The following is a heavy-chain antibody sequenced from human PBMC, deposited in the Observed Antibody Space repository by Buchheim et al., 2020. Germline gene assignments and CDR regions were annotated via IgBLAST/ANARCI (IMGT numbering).Heavy chain of an antibody. D-gene: IGHD3-3*01. Sequence: EVQLLESGGGLVQPGGSLRLSCAASGFTFSSYAMSWVRQAPGKGLEWVSAISGSGGSTYYANSVKGRFTISRDNSKNTLYLQMNSLRAEDTAVYYCAKYPRWFLEWLLPTGPFDYWGQGTL. J-gene: IGHJ4*02. CDR2: ISGSGGST. CDR1: GFTFSSYA. V-gene: IGHV3-23*01. CDR3: AKYPRWFLEWLLPTGPFDY.